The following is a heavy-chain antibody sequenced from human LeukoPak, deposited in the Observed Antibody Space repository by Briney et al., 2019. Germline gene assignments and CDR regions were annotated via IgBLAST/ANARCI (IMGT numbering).Heavy chain of an antibody. Sequence: PGGSLRLSCAASGFTFDDYAMHWVRQAPGKGLEWVSGISWNSGSIGYADCVKGRFTISRDNAKNSLYLQMNSLRAEDTALYYCAKGRLMVYAISFYYYYGMDVWGQGTTVTVSS. CDR2: ISWNSGSI. V-gene: IGHV3-9*01. J-gene: IGHJ6*02. CDR1: GFTFDDYA. CDR3: AKGRLMVYAISFYYYYGMDV. D-gene: IGHD2-8*01.